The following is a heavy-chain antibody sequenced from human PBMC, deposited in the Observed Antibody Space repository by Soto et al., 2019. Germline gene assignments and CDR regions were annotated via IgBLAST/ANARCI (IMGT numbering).Heavy chain of an antibody. Sequence: PGGSLRLSCVASGFVFEVYWMHWVRQVPGKGLEWVSRISDDGARTDYADSVRGRFTISRDNANNALYLQMNALRGEDTAVYCCTRGPRPSSIGTGAVWGRGALVTVSS. CDR1: GFVFEVYW. CDR2: ISDDGART. V-gene: IGHV3-74*01. D-gene: IGHD2-2*01. CDR3: TRGPRPSSIGTGAV. J-gene: IGHJ4*02.